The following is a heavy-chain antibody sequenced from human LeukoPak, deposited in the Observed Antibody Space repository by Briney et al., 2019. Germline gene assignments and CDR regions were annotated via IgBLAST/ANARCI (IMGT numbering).Heavy chain of an antibody. CDR1: GFTVSSNY. D-gene: IGHD3-22*01. CDR2: IYSGGTT. V-gene: IGHV3-53*01. CDR3: ARYYDSSGRTPGGIDI. Sequence: PGGSLRLSCAASGFTVSSNYMTWVRQAPGKGLEWGSVIYSGGTTYYAVSVKGRFTISRDNSKNTLYLQMNSLRTEDTAVYYCARYYDSSGRTPGGIDIWGQGTMVTVSS. J-gene: IGHJ3*02.